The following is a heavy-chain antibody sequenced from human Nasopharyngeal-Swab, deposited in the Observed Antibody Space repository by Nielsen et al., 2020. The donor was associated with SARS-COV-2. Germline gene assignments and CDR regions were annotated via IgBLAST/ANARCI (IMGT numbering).Heavy chain of an antibody. Sequence: GESLKISCAASGFTFSSYAMSWVRQAPGKGLEWVSSISGNGGRTDYADSVKGRFTISRDNSKNTLYLQMNSLRAEDTAVYYCAKDRTGSIHWGQGTLVTVSS. CDR1: GFTFSSYA. J-gene: IGHJ4*02. D-gene: IGHD1-7*01. V-gene: IGHV3-23*01. CDR2: ISGNGGRT. CDR3: AKDRTGSIH.